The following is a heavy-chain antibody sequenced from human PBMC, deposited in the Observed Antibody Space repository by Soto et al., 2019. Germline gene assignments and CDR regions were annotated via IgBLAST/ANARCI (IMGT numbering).Heavy chain of an antibody. V-gene: IGHV3-21*01. D-gene: IGHD2-15*01. J-gene: IGHJ5*02. CDR3: ARDRTNVVALPSNWFDP. CDR1: GFTFNTYS. Sequence: NPGGSLRLSCAASGFTFNTYSMNWVRQAPGKGLEWVSSIGSSNTYIYYSDSVNGRFTISRDDAKNSLYLQMNSLRAEGTAVYYCARDRTNVVALPSNWFDPWGHGTLVTVYS. CDR2: IGSSNTYI.